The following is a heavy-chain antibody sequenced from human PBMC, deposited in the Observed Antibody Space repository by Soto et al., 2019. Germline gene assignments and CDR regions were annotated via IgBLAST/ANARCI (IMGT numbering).Heavy chain of an antibody. CDR1: GGSITTGGYY. J-gene: IGHJ4*02. V-gene: IGHV4-31*03. Sequence: KPSETLSLTCTVSGGSITTGGYYWSWIRQLPGKGLEWIGHRYYSESTYYNPSLKSRVSISLDTSKNQFPLKLSFVTAADTAMYYCARTKCSGGSCYSWSLDYWGQGTPVTVSS. CDR3: ARTKCSGGSCYSWSLDY. CDR2: RYYSEST. D-gene: IGHD2-15*01.